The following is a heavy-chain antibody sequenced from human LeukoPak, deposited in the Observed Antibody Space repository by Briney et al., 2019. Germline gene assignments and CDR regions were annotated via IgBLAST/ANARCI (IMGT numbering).Heavy chain of an antibody. D-gene: IGHD7-27*01. CDR1: GFTFSSSA. CDR3: AAEGGTGGFDY. J-gene: IGHJ4*02. Sequence: SVKVSCKASGFTFSSSAMQWVRQARGQRLEWIGWIVVGSGNTNYAQKFQERVTITRDMSTSTAYMELSSLRSEDMAVYYCAAEGGTGGFDYWGQGTLVTVSS. V-gene: IGHV1-58*02. CDR2: IVVGSGNT.